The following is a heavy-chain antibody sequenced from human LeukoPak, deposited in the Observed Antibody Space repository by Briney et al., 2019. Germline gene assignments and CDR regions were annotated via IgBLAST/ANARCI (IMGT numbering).Heavy chain of an antibody. J-gene: IGHJ4*02. CDR1: LYTFTSYY. D-gene: IGHD5-18*01. CDR2: LNHSGGST. CDR3: ARESHSSNRPSSDY. Sequence: SVKVSCKASLYTFTSYYMHWVRQAPGQAREWMGILNHSGGSTSYAQKFQGSVTMNRDTSTSTVYMELISLRSEDTAVYYCARESHSSNRPSSDYWGQGTLVTVSS. V-gene: IGHV1-46*01.